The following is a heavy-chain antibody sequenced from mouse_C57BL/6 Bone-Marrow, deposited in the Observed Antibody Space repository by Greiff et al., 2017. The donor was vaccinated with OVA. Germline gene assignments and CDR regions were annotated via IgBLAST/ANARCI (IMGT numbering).Heavy chain of an antibody. D-gene: IGHD2-4*01. J-gene: IGHJ1*03. Sequence: EVQVVESGGGLVQPKGSLKLSCAASGFSFNTYAMNWVRQAPGKGLEWVARIRSKSNNYATYYADSVKDRFTISRDDSESMLYLQMNNLKIEDTAMYHCVRSYDYHWYFDVWGTGTTVTVSS. V-gene: IGHV10-1*01. CDR2: IRSKSNNYAT. CDR1: GFSFNTYA. CDR3: VRSYDYHWYFDV.